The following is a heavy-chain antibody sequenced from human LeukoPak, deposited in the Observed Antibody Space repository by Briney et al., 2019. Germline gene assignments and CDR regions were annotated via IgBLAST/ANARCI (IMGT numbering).Heavy chain of an antibody. V-gene: IGHV3-72*01. CDR1: GFTFSDHY. Sequence: PGGSLRLSCAASGFTFSDHYMDWVRQAPGKGLEWVGRSRNKAHRYTTEYAASVKGRFSISTDDSKNSLYLQMNSLKTEDTAVYYCARDLTSWGYFDYWGQGTLVTVSS. J-gene: IGHJ4*02. CDR3: ARDLTSWGYFDY. D-gene: IGHD7-27*01. CDR2: SRNKAHRYTT.